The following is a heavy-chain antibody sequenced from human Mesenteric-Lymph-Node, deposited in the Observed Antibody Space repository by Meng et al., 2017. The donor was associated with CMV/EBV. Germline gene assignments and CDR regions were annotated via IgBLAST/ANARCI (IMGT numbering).Heavy chain of an antibody. D-gene: IGHD3-10*01. J-gene: IGHJ6*02. CDR1: GYTFTGYY. CDR3: AREGAYYGSGTMLWGGETYYYGMDV. Sequence: ASVKVSCKASGYTFTGYYMHWVRQAPGQGLEWMGWINPNSGGTKYAQKFQGRVTVTRDTSISTAYMELSSLTSDDTAVYYCAREGAYYGSGTMLWGGETYYYGMDVWGQGTTVTVSS. V-gene: IGHV1-2*02. CDR2: INPNSGGT.